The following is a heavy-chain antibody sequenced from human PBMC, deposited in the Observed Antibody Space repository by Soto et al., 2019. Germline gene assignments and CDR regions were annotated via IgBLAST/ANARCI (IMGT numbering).Heavy chain of an antibody. Sequence: QVQLVQSGAEVKKPGSSVKVSCKASGGTFSSYTISWVRQAPGQGLEWMGRIIPILGIANYAQKFQGRVTITADKSTSTAYMELSSLRSEDTAVYYCARPEWGYCSSTSCYPSMDVWGQGTTVTVSS. CDR3: ARPEWGYCSSTSCYPSMDV. D-gene: IGHD2-2*01. CDR2: IIPILGIA. CDR1: GGTFSSYT. J-gene: IGHJ6*02. V-gene: IGHV1-69*02.